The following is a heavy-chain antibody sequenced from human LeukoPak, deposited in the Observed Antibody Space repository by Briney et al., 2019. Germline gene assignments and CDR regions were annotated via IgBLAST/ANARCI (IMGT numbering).Heavy chain of an antibody. D-gene: IGHD3-10*01. CDR3: ARDSTLWGYYYGSVSFDY. V-gene: IGHV7-4-1*02. CDR2: INTNTGNP. J-gene: IGHJ4*02. Sequence: ASVKVSCQASRYTFTKYFTQWVRQAPGQGLEWMGWINTNTGNPTYAQGFTGRFVFSLDTSVSTAYLQISSLKAEDTAVYYCARDSTLWGYYYGSVSFDYWGQGTLVTVSS. CDR1: RYTFTKYF.